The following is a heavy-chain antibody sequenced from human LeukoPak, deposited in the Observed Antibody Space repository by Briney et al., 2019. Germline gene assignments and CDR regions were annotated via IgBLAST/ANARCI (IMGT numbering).Heavy chain of an antibody. CDR2: IIPIFGTA. D-gene: IGHD3-16*01. CDR3: ARGLGGGVDYYYYGMDV. Sequence: GSSVKVSCKASGGTFNSYAISWVRQAPGQGLEWMGGIIPIFGTANYAQKFQGRVTITADESTSTAYMELSSLRSEDTAVYYCARGLGGGVDYYYYGMDVWGQGTTVTVSS. V-gene: IGHV1-69*01. J-gene: IGHJ6*02. CDR1: GGTFNSYA.